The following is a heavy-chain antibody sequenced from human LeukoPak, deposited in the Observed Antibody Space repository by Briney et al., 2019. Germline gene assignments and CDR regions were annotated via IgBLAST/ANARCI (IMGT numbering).Heavy chain of an antibody. D-gene: IGHD6-13*01. J-gene: IGHJ4*02. CDR2: IKEDGSEK. CDR3: ARGSGWWRFDF. Sequence: PGGSLRLSCAASGLNFSSRWMNWVRQAPGQGLEWVASIKEDGSEKHYVDSVKGRFTISRDNGKNSLYLQMNSLRAEDTAVYYCARGSGWWRFDFWGQGTLVTVSS. V-gene: IGHV3-7*03. CDR1: GLNFSSRW.